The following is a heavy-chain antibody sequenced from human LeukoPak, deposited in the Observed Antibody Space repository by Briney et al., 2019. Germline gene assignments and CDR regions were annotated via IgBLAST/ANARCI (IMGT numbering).Heavy chain of an antibody. D-gene: IGHD3-10*01. J-gene: IGHJ4*02. CDR2: ISGSGGST. Sequence: GGSLRLSCAASGFTFSSYAMSWVRQAPGKGLEWVSAISGSGGSTYYADSVKGRFTISRDNSKNTLYLQMNSLRAEDTAVYYCARDHTRLSMVRGVITSSFDYWGQGTLVTVSS. CDR3: ARDHTRLSMVRGVITSSFDY. CDR1: GFTFSSYA. V-gene: IGHV3-23*01.